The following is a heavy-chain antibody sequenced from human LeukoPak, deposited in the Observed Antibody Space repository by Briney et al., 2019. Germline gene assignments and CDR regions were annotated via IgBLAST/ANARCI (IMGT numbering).Heavy chain of an antibody. CDR3: AKDVGDDYVWGSYRPNWFDP. V-gene: IGHV3-30-3*01. J-gene: IGHJ5*02. Sequence: GGSLRLSCAASGFRFTSYALHWVRQAPGKGLEWVAVILFDTTKTYYADSVKGRFTISRDNSKNTLYLQMNSLRAEDTAVYYCAKDVGDDYVWGSYRPNWFDPWGQGTLVTVSS. CDR1: GFRFTSYA. CDR2: ILFDTTKT. D-gene: IGHD3-16*02.